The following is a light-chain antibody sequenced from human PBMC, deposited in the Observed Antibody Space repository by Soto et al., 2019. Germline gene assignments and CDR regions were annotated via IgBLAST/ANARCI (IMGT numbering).Light chain of an antibody. Sequence: DIQMTQSPSSLSASVGDRVTITCRASQNIAFYLNWYQQKPGKAPKLLIYAATSLQSGVPSRFSGSGSGTDFTLTITSLQPEDFSTYYCQQGYSTPYTFGQGTQLEI. V-gene: IGKV1-39*01. J-gene: IGKJ2*01. CDR2: AAT. CDR1: QNIAFY. CDR3: QQGYSTPYT.